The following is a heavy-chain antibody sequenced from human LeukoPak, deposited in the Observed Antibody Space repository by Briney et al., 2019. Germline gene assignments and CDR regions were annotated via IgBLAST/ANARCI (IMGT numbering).Heavy chain of an antibody. CDR3: ARSRYGSGSPIYYYGMDV. V-gene: IGHV3-66*01. CDR1: GFTVSSNY. Sequence: GGSLRLSCAASGFTVSSNYMSWVRQAPGKGLEWVSVIYSGGSTYYADSVKGRFTISRGNSKNTLYLQMNSLRAEDTAVYYCARSRYGSGSPIYYYGMDVWGQGTTVTVSS. CDR2: IYSGGST. J-gene: IGHJ6*02. D-gene: IGHD3-10*01.